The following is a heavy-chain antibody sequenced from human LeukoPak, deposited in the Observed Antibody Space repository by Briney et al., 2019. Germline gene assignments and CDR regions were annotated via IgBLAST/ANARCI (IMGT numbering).Heavy chain of an antibody. CDR2: IYPADSDI. D-gene: IGHD5-24*01. J-gene: IGHJ4*02. V-gene: IGHV5-51*01. Sequence: GESLKISCKGSGYSFTSYWIGWVRRMPGKGLEWMGIIYPADSDIRYSPSFQGQVTISADRSTSTAYLQWSSLKASDSAMYYCARYNRDGYNAMGAHDFWGQGTLVTVSS. CDR1: GYSFTSYW. CDR3: ARYNRDGYNAMGAHDF.